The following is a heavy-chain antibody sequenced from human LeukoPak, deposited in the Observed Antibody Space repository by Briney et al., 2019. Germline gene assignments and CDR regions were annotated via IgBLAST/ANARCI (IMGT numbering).Heavy chain of an antibody. D-gene: IGHD6-13*01. CDR3: ARAAIAAARIYYYMDV. CDR2: ISTSSSYI. Sequence: GESLRLSCAASGFTFSDYWMHWVRQAPGKGLEWVSFISTSSSYIHNADSVKGRFTISRDNAENSLYLQMNSLRAEDTAVYYCARAAIAAARIYYYMDVWGKGTTVTVSS. V-gene: IGHV3-21*01. CDR1: GFTFSDYW. J-gene: IGHJ6*03.